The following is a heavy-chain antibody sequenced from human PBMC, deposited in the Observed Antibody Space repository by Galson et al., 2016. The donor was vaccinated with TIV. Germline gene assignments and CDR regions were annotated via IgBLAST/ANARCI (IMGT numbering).Heavy chain of an antibody. D-gene: IGHD4-17*01. CDR3: ARDLSTDTTTPFDY. Sequence: SVKVSCKASGYSFTGNYIHWVRQAPGQGLEWMGWINPTSDDTNYQKRFQDRVTMTRDTSITTVYMDLNRLTSDDTAVYYCARDLSTDTTTPFDYWGQGTLVTV. CDR1: GYSFTGNY. V-gene: IGHV1-2*02. CDR2: INPTSDDT. J-gene: IGHJ4*02.